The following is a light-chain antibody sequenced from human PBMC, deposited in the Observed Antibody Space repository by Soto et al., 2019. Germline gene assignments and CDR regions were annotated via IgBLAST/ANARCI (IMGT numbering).Light chain of an antibody. CDR2: GAS. CDR1: QSVSSN. Sequence: EIVMTQSPATLSVSPGERATLSCRASQSVSSNLAWYQQKPGQAPRLLIYGASTRTTGIPARFSGSASGTEFTLTISSLQSEDFAIYHCQQYNNWPRTFGQGTKLEIK. V-gene: IGKV3-15*01. J-gene: IGKJ1*01. CDR3: QQYNNWPRT.